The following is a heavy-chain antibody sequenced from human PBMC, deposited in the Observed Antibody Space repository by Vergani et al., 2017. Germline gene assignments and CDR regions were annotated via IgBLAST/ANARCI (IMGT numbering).Heavy chain of an antibody. Sequence: QVQLVQSGAEVQKPGASVKVSCKASGYTFTGYYMHWVRQAPGQGLEWMGWINPNSGGTNYAQKFQGWVTMTRDTSISPAYMELSRLRSDDTAVYYCARARSYYYDSSGYYYLDYWGQGTLVTVSS. CDR3: ARARSYYYDSSGYYYLDY. V-gene: IGHV1-2*04. CDR2: INPNSGGT. CDR1: GYTFTGYY. D-gene: IGHD3-22*01. J-gene: IGHJ4*02.